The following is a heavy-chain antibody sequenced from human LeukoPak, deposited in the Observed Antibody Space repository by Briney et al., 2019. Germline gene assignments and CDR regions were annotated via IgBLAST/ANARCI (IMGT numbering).Heavy chain of an antibody. CDR3: ARGDPMVPYDY. D-gene: IGHD3-10*01. Sequence: SETLSLTCTVSGGSISSGDYYWSWIRQPPGKGLEWIGYIYYSGSTYYNPSLKSRVTISVDTSKNQFSLKLSSVTAADTAVYYCARGDPMVPYDYWGQGTLVTVSS. CDR1: GGSISSGDYY. CDR2: IYYSGST. J-gene: IGHJ4*02. V-gene: IGHV4-30-4*01.